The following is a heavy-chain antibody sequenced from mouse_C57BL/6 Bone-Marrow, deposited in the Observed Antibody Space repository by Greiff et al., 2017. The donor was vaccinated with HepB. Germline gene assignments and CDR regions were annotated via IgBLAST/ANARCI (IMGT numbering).Heavy chain of an antibody. CDR3: ARRQLRLIFDY. Sequence: VQLQQSDAELVKPGASVKISCKVSGYTFTDHTIHWMKQRPEQGLEWIGYIYPRDGSTKYNQKFKDKATLTVDKSSSTAYMQLSSLTSEDSAVYYCARRQLRLIFDYWGQGTTLTVSS. D-gene: IGHD3-2*02. V-gene: IGHV1-78*01. CDR2: IYPRDGST. CDR1: GYTFTDHT. J-gene: IGHJ2*01.